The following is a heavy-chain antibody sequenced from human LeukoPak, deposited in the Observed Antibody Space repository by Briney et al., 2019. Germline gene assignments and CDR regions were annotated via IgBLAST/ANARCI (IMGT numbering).Heavy chain of an antibody. CDR3: ARLATVTTFDRWFPLYYFDY. V-gene: IGHV4-39*07. CDR1: GGSISDTTYY. Sequence: SETLSLTCTVSGGSISDTTYYWGWIRQSPGKGLEWFGSIYYSGNTNYNPSLKSRVTMSVDTSKNQFSLKLSSVTAADTAVYYCARLATVTTFDRWFPLYYFDYWGQGTLVTVSS. CDR2: IYYSGNT. D-gene: IGHD4-17*01. J-gene: IGHJ4*02.